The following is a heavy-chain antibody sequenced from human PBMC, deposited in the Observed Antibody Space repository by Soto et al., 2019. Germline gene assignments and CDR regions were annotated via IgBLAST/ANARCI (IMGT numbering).Heavy chain of an antibody. D-gene: IGHD3-10*01. CDR3: ARDEFHGSGSMYYYYYGMDV. V-gene: IGHV3-48*02. Sequence: PGGSLRLSCAASGFTFSSYSMNWVRQAPGKGLEWVSYISSSSSTIYYADSVKGRFTISRDNAKNSLYLQMNSLRDEDTAVYYCARDEFHGSGSMYYYYYGMDVWGQGTTVTVSS. J-gene: IGHJ6*02. CDR2: ISSSSSTI. CDR1: GFTFSSYS.